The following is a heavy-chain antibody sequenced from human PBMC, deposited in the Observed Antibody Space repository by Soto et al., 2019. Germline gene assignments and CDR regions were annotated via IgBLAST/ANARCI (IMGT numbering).Heavy chain of an antibody. J-gene: IGHJ4*02. CDR2: IYYSGST. D-gene: IGHD2-15*01. CDR3: AKYRRTDAEGYTFDY. CDR1: GGSISSYY. V-gene: IGHV4-59*01. Sequence: PSETLSLTYTVSGGSISSYYCSWIRQPPGKGLQWIGYIYYSGSTNYNPSLKGRVTMSVDASKNQFSLQVSSVTAADTAVYFCAKYRRTDAEGYTFDYWGQGALVTISS.